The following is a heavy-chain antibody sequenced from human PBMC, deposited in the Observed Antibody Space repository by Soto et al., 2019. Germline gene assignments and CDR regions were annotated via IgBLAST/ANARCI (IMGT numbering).Heavy chain of an antibody. Sequence: EVQVVESGGGLAQPGGSLKLSCAASGFTFSDFAIHWVRLASGKGLEWVGRIKSKGENYATAYAASVKGRFTISRDDSQNTAYLQMDSLKTDDTAVYYCSGLGFSSTWYGLNYWGHGTLVTVSS. CDR1: GFTFSDFA. V-gene: IGHV3-73*02. D-gene: IGHD6-13*01. CDR3: SGLGFSSTWYGLNY. J-gene: IGHJ4*01. CDR2: IKSKGENYAT.